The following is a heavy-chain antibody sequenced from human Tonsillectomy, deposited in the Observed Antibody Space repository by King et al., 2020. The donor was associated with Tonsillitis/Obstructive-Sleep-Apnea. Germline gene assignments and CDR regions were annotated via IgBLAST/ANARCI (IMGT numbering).Heavy chain of an antibody. V-gene: IGHV1-46*01. CDR1: GYTFTSHY. D-gene: IGHD3-10*01. J-gene: IGHJ4*02. CDR3: ARDRRNYYGSGSPEV. Sequence: VQLVESGPEVKKPGASLKVSCKASGYTFTSHYMHWVRQAPGQGLEWMGIINPSGGSTNYAQKYQGRVAMTRDTSTSTVYMELSSLRSEDTAVYYCARDRRNYYGSGSPEVRGQGTLVTVSS. CDR2: INPSGGST.